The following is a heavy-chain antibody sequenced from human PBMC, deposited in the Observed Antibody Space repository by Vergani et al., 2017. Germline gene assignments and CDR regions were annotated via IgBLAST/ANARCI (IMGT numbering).Heavy chain of an antibody. CDR2: IIPILGIA. Sequence: QVQLVQSGAEVKKPGSSVKVSCKASGGTFSSYTISWVRQAPGQGLEWMGRIIPILGIANYAQKFQGRVTITADKSTSTAYMELSSLRSEDTAVYYCARGIISWNGYYYVMDVWGQGTTVTVSS. CDR1: GGTFSSYT. CDR3: ARGIISWNGYYYVMDV. J-gene: IGHJ6*02. V-gene: IGHV1-69*02. D-gene: IGHD3-10*01.